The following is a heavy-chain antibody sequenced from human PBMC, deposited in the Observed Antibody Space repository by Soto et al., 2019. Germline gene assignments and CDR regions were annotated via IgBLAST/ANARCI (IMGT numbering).Heavy chain of an antibody. J-gene: IGHJ6*02. CDR3: ARLASSGRGWDV. CDR1: GFTFSSYW. Sequence: EVQLVESGGGLVQPGGSLRLSCVDSGFTFSSYWMSWVRQAPVKGLEWVGNIKQDGREENYVDSVKGRFTISRDNAKNSMYLQMNSLRAEDTAVYYCARLASSGRGWDVWGQGTTVVVSS. D-gene: IGHD3-10*01. V-gene: IGHV3-7*01. CDR2: IKQDGREE.